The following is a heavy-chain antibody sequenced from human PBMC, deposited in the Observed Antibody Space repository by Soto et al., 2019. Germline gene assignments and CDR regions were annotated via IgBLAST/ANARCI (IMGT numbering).Heavy chain of an antibody. CDR3: AREGSGARYYYGMDV. V-gene: IGHV4-31*03. D-gene: IGHD6-6*01. Sequence: PSETLSLTCTVSGGSISSGGYYWSWIRQHPGKGLEWIGYIYYSGSTYYNPSLKSRVTISVDTSKNQFSLKLSSVTAADTAVYYCAREGSGARYYYGMDVWGQGTTVTVSS. J-gene: IGHJ6*02. CDR1: GGSISSGGYY. CDR2: IYYSGST.